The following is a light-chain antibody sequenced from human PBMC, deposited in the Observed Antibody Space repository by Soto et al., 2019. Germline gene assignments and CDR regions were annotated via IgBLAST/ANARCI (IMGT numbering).Light chain of an antibody. V-gene: IGLV1-40*01. CDR3: QSYDSTLSARYV. J-gene: IGLJ1*01. CDR2: GGT. Sequence: QSVLTQPPSASATPGQRVAISCSGSSSNIGSYPVNWYQQRPGTAPKLLIVGGTIRPSGVPDRFSASTSGTSASLAITGLQAEDEGDYYCQSYDSTLSARYVFGTGTKLTVL. CDR1: SSNIGSYP.